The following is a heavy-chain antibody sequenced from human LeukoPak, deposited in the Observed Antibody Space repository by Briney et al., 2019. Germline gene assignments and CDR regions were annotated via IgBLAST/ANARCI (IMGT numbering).Heavy chain of an antibody. CDR3: ARYGSGWYFGFDY. CDR1: GYSISSGYY. CDR2: IYHSGST. J-gene: IGHJ4*02. V-gene: IGHV4-38-2*02. Sequence: SETLSLTCTVSGYSISSGYYWGWIRQPPGKGLEWIGSIYHSGSTYYNPSLKSRVTISVDTSKNQFSLKLSSVTAADTAVYYCARYGSGWYFGFDYWGQGTLVTVSS. D-gene: IGHD6-19*01.